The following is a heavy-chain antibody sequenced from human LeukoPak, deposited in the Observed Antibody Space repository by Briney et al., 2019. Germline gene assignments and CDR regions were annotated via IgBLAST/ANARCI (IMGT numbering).Heavy chain of an antibody. CDR2: IYYSGST. J-gene: IGHJ6*02. V-gene: IGHV4-59*08. D-gene: IGHD2-15*01. CDR1: GGSISSYY. CDR3: ARRVADNYYYYGMDV. Sequence: SETLSLTCTVSGGSISSYYWSWIRQPPGKGLEWIGYIYYSGSTNCNPSLKSRVTISVDTSKNQFSLKLSSVTAADTAVYYCARRVADNYYYYGMDVWGQGTTVTVSS.